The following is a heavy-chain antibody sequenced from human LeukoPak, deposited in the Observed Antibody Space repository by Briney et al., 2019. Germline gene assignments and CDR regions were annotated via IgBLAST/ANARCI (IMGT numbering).Heavy chain of an antibody. CDR1: GYTFTSYA. J-gene: IGHJ5*02. CDR2: INAGNGNT. Sequence: ASVKVSCKASGYTFTSYAMHWVRQAPGQRLEWMGWINAGNGNTKYSQKFQGRVTITRNTSISTAYMELSSLTSEDTAVYYCARGAYDYGANGDWFDPWGQGTRVIVSS. CDR3: ARGAYDYGANGDWFDP. D-gene: IGHD4-17*01. V-gene: IGHV1-3*01.